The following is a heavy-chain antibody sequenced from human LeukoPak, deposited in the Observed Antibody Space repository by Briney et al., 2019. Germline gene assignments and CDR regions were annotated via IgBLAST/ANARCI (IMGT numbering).Heavy chain of an antibody. V-gene: IGHV4-34*01. CDR2: INHSGST. CDR1: GGSFSGYY. CDR3: ARDDLKYSYGRPSNY. Sequence: PSETLSLTCAVYGGSFSGYYWSWIRQPPGKGLEWIGEINHSGSTNYNQSLKSRVTISVDTSKNQFSLKLSSVTAADTAVYYCARDDLKYSYGRPSNYWGQGTLVTVSS. J-gene: IGHJ4*02. D-gene: IGHD5-18*01.